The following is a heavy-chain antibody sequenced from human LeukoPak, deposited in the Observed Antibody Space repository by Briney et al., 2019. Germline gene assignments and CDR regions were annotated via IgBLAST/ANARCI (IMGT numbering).Heavy chain of an antibody. CDR3: ARVDGSPDS. D-gene: IGHD2-15*01. CDR1: GGTFSSYA. Sequence: SVKVSCKASGGTFSSYAISWVRQAPGQGLEWMGGIIPIFGTANYAQKFQGRVTITRNTFITTAYMELSNLRSEDTAVYYCARVDGSPDSWGQGTLVTVSS. CDR2: IIPIFGTA. V-gene: IGHV1-69*05. J-gene: IGHJ4*02.